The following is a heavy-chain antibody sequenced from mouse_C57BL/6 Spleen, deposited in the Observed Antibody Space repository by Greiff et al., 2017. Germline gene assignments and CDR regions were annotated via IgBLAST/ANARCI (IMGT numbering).Heavy chain of an antibody. D-gene: IGHD2-5*01. J-gene: IGHJ3*01. CDR3: TRFSNYVAWFAY. CDR1: GYTFTDYE. Sequence: ESGAELVRPGASVTLSCKASGYTFTDYEMHWVKQTPVHGLEWIGAIDPETGGTAYNQKFKGKAILTADKSSSTAYMELRSLTSEDSAVYYCTRFSNYVAWFAYWGQGTLVTVSA. CDR2: IDPETGGT. V-gene: IGHV1-15*01.